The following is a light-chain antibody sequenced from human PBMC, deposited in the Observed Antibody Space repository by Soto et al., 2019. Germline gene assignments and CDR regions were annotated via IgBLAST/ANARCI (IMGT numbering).Light chain of an antibody. CDR2: TND. J-gene: IGLJ2*01. V-gene: IGLV1-44*01. CDR1: SSNIGSNT. Sequence: QSVLTQPPSASGTPGQRVTISCSGTSSNIGSNTINWYRQLPGTAPKLLIYTNDQRPSGVPDRFSGSKSGTSASLAISGFQSEDEADYYCATWDDSLNAVVFGGGTKLTVL. CDR3: ATWDDSLNAVV.